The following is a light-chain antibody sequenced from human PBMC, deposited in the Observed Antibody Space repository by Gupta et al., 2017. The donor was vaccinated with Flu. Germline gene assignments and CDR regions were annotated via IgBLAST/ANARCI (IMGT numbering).Light chain of an antibody. Sequence: EIVMTQPPLSLSVTPGQPASISCKSSESLLHTDGKTYLYWFLQKPGQSQQVLIYEVSNRFSGVPNRFSGSGSGTEFTLEISRVEAEDVGIYYCMQTKQLPPYTFGQGTKLEI. J-gene: IGKJ2*01. CDR3: MQTKQLPPYT. V-gene: IGKV2D-29*02. CDR2: EVS. CDR1: ESLLHTDGKTY.